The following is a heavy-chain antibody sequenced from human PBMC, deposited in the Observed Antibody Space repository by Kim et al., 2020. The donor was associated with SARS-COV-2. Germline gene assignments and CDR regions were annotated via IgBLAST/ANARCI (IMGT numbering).Heavy chain of an antibody. Sequence: GNPTYSQVFTGRFVFSWDTSVSTAYLQISSLKAEDTAVYYCARGGGYFDYWGQGTLVTVSS. J-gene: IGHJ4*02. CDR2: GNP. CDR3: ARGGGYFDY. D-gene: IGHD1-26*01. V-gene: IGHV7-4-1*02.